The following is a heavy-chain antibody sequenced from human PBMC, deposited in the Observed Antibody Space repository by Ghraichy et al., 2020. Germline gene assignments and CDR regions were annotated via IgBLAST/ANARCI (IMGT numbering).Heavy chain of an antibody. CDR1: GGSISSYY. V-gene: IGHV4-59*01. D-gene: IGHD2-8*01. J-gene: IGHJ3*02. Sequence: SETLSLTCTVSGGSISSYYWSWIRQPPGKGLEWIGYIYYSGSTNYNPSLKSRVTISVDTSKNQFSLKLSSVTAADTAVYYCARATRILYSVGAFDIWGQGTMVTVSS. CDR3: ARATRILYSVGAFDI. CDR2: IYYSGST.